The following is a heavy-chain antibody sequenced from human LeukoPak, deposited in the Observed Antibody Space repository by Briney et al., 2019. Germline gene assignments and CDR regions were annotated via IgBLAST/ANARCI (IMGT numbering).Heavy chain of an antibody. CDR1: GLTLSSNY. CDR2: IYSGGST. Sequence: PGGSLSLSCAASGLTLSSNYMSWVRQAPGKGLEWVSVIYSGGSTYYADSVKGRFTISRDNSKNTVYLQMNSLRAEDTAVYYCARDLYSSYCIDYWGQGTLVTVSS. V-gene: IGHV3-53*01. CDR3: ARDLYSSYCIDY. D-gene: IGHD6-19*01. J-gene: IGHJ4*02.